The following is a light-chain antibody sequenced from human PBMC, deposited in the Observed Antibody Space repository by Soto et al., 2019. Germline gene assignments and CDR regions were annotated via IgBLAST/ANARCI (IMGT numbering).Light chain of an antibody. CDR2: AAS. J-gene: IGKJ2*01. Sequence: DLQMTQSPSSLYASVGDRVTITCRASQSITSYLNWYQQKPGKAPKLLIYAASSLQSGVPSRFSGSGSGTDFTLTIRSLQPEDFATYYCQQSYSTPYTFGQGTKLEIK. V-gene: IGKV1-39*01. CDR3: QQSYSTPYT. CDR1: QSITSY.